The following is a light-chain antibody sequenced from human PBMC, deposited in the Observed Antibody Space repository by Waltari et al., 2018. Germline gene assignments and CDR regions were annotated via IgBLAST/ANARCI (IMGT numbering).Light chain of an antibody. J-gene: IGKJ5*01. CDR1: QPIVRY. CDR2: AAS. Sequence: DIQMTQSPSSLSASVGDRVTITCRASQPIVRYLNWYQQNPGKSPKLLIYAASTLQRGVPSRFSGSGSGTDFTLAINSVQPDDFATYFCQQTSSAPFTFGRGTRLDFK. CDR3: QQTSSAPFT. V-gene: IGKV1-39*01.